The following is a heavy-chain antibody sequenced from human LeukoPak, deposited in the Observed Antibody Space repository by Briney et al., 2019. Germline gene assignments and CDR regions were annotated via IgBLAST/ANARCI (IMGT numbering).Heavy chain of an antibody. Sequence: GGSLRLSCAASGFTFDGYAMNWVRQGPGKGLEWVAGINWSGGSAGYADSVKGRFTISRDNAKNSLYLQMSSLRGEYTALYYCARTKVGATFDYWGQGTLVTVSS. CDR1: GFTFDGYA. J-gene: IGHJ4*02. CDR3: ARTKVGATFDY. V-gene: IGHV3-20*04. CDR2: INWSGGSA. D-gene: IGHD1-26*01.